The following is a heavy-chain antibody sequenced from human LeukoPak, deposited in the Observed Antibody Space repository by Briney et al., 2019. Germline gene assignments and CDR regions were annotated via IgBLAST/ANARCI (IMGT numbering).Heavy chain of an antibody. V-gene: IGHV3-30*02. J-gene: IGHJ1*01. Sequence: PGGSLRLSCVASGFTFNNYGVSWVRQAPGKGLEWVAFIRYDGSNKYYADSVKGRFTISRDNSKNTLYLQMNSLRAEDTAVYYCAKDVRLYYYDSSGYPEYFQHWGQGTLVTVSS. CDR1: GFTFNNYG. CDR3: AKDVRLYYYDSSGYPEYFQH. CDR2: IRYDGSNK. D-gene: IGHD3-22*01.